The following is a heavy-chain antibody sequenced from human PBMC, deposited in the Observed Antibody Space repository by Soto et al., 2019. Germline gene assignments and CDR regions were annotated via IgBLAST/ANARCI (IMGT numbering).Heavy chain of an antibody. CDR2: IIPILGIA. D-gene: IGHD2-2*01. V-gene: IGHV1-69*02. Sequence: SVKVSCKASGGTFSSYTISWVRQAPGQGLEWMGRIIPILGIANYAQKFQGRVTITADKSTSTAYMELSSLRSEDTAVYYCARNTGVVVPAAKGNYYYYYMDVWGKGTTVTVSS. CDR1: GGTFSSYT. J-gene: IGHJ6*03. CDR3: ARNTGVVVPAAKGNYYYYYMDV.